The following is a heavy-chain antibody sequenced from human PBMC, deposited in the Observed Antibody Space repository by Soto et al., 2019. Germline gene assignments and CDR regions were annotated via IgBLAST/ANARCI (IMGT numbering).Heavy chain of an antibody. Sequence: QVQLQESGPGLVKPSETLSLTCSVSGGSISNHYWSWIRQPPGKGLEWIGYIYYNGNTNYNPSLTSQVTLSVDTSRSQISLKLTTVTAADTAVYYCTRANWYSEYWGQGTLVTVSS. CDR3: TRANWYSEY. D-gene: IGHD7-27*01. CDR2: IYYNGNT. V-gene: IGHV4-59*11. J-gene: IGHJ4*02. CDR1: GGSISNHY.